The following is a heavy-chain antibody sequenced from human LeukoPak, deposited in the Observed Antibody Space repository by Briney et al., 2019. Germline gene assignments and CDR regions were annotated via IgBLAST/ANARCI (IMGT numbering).Heavy chain of an antibody. Sequence: SETLSLTCTVSGGSISGSSYYWGWIRQPPGKGLEWIGSIYYSGSTYYNPSLKSRVTITVDTSKNQFSLKLSSVTAADTAVYYCARMGCYDSSGRYRGAFDIWGQGTMVTVSS. CDR3: ARMGCYDSSGRYRGAFDI. CDR2: IYYSGST. V-gene: IGHV4-39*01. J-gene: IGHJ3*02. CDR1: GGSISGSSYY. D-gene: IGHD3-22*01.